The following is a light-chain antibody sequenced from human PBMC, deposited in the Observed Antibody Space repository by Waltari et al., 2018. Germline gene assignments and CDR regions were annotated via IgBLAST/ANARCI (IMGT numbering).Light chain of an antibody. CDR1: RSVLYSSNNKNY. Sequence: DFVMTQSPDSLAVSLGERATINCKSSRSVLYSSNNKNYLAWYQQKPGQPPKLLIYRASTREFGVPDRFSGSGSGTDFTLTISSLQAEDVAVYYCQQYYSTPWTFGRGTKVEIK. CDR3: QQYYSTPWT. V-gene: IGKV4-1*01. J-gene: IGKJ1*01. CDR2: RAS.